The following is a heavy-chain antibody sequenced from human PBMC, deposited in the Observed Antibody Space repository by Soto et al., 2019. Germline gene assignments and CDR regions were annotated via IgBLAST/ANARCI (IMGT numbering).Heavy chain of an antibody. V-gene: IGHV3-74*01. Sequence: GGCLGVSCAASGFTFCSYSMSSVRQVPGEGLKWVSRIDNNGGSRNYADSVRGRFTISRDNAKNTLDLQMNSLRVEDTAIYYCVRDNWSFDYWGQGTPVTVSS. CDR1: GFTFCSYS. CDR2: IDNNGGSR. J-gene: IGHJ4*02. CDR3: VRDNWSFDY.